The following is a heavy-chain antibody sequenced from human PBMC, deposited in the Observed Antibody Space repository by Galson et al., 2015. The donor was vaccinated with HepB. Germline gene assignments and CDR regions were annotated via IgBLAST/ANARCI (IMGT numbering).Heavy chain of an antibody. Sequence: SLRLSCAASGFTFSSYWMSWARQAPGKGLEWVANIKQDGSEKYYVDSVKGRFTISRDNAKNSLYLQMNSLRAEDTAVYYCASSRGSDMSNDYWGQGTLVTVSS. D-gene: IGHD2-15*01. CDR1: GFTFSSYW. V-gene: IGHV3-7*01. CDR2: IKQDGSEK. CDR3: ASSRGSDMSNDY. J-gene: IGHJ4*02.